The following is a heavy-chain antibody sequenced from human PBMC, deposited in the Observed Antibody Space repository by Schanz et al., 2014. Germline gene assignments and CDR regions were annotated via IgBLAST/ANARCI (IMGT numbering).Heavy chain of an antibody. D-gene: IGHD3-22*01. CDR2: ISSDGSKK. Sequence: QVELVESGGGVVQPERSLRLSCAASGFNFANHAIHWVRQGQGNGLQWVAVISSDGSKKLYADSVKGRFTISRDNSKNTLYLQMNSLRAEDTAIYFCAKDAAYYDSVIFPDHWGQGTLVTVSS. V-gene: IGHV3-33*05. J-gene: IGHJ4*02. CDR1: GFNFANHA. CDR3: AKDAAYYDSVIFPDH.